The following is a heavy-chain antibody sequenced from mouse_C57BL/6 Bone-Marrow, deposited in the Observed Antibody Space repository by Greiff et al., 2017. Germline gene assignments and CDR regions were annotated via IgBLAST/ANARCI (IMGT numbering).Heavy chain of an antibody. CDR2: INPYNGGT. D-gene: IGHD1-1*01. CDR3: ARKDYGSREVDY. V-gene: IGHV1-19*01. J-gene: IGHJ2*01. Sequence: DVKLQESGPVLVKPGASVKMSCKASGYTFTDYYMNWVKQSHGKSLEWIGVINPYNGGTSYNQKFKGKATLTVDKSSSTAYMELNSLTSEDSAVYYCARKDYGSREVDYWGQGTTLTVSS. CDR1: GYTFTDYY.